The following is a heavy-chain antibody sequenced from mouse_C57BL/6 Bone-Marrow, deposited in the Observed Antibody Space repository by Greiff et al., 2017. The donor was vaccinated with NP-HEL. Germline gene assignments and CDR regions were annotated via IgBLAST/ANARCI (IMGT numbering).Heavy chain of an antibody. J-gene: IGHJ2*01. CDR3: ARSYYGSSYGYFDY. V-gene: IGHV7-3*01. CDR2: IRNKANGYTT. Sequence: EVHLVESGGGLVQPGGSLSLSCAASGFTFTDYYMSWVRQPPGKALEWLGFIRNKANGYTTEYNASVKGRFTISRDNSQSILYLQMNALRAEDSATYYCARSYYGSSYGYFDYWGQGTTLTVSS. D-gene: IGHD1-1*01. CDR1: GFTFTDYY.